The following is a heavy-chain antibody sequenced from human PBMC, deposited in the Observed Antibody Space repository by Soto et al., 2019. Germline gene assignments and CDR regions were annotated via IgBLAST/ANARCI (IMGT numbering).Heavy chain of an antibody. J-gene: IGHJ4*02. D-gene: IGHD6-19*01. V-gene: IGHV4-59*01. CDR3: ARADSSGYYWLDY. Sequence: QVQLQESGPGLVKPSETLSLTCTVSGGSISSYYWTWIRQPPGQGLEWIGYIHYSGSTSYNPSLESRLNISVDTSKNQFSLRLNSLSAADTAVYYCARADSSGYYWLDYWGPGTLVTVSS. CDR2: IHYSGST. CDR1: GGSISSYY.